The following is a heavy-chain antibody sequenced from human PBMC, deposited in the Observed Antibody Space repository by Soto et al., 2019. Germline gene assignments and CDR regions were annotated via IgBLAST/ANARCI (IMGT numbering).Heavy chain of an antibody. Sequence: SQTLSLTCAISGDSVSSNSAAWNWIRQSPSRGLEWLGRTYYRSKWYNDYAVSVKSRITINPDTSKNQFSLQLNSVTPEDTAVYYCARDRPLFYYDSSGYYYDLGGEAFDSWGQGTMVTVSS. V-gene: IGHV6-1*01. CDR3: ARDRPLFYYDSSGYYYDLGGEAFDS. J-gene: IGHJ3*02. D-gene: IGHD3-22*01. CDR1: GDSVSSNSAA. CDR2: TYYRSKWYN.